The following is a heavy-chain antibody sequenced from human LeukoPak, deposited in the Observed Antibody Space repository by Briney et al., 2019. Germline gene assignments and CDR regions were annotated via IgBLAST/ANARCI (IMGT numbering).Heavy chain of an antibody. Sequence: PGGSLRPSCAASGFTFSSYGMHWVRQAPGKGLEWVAFIRYDGSNKYYADSVKGRFTISRDNSKNTLYLQMNSLRAEDTAVYCCAKERASRGYSYGYEFDYWGQGTLVTVSS. CDR1: GFTFSSYG. J-gene: IGHJ4*02. CDR2: IRYDGSNK. CDR3: AKERASRGYSYGYEFDY. V-gene: IGHV3-30*02. D-gene: IGHD5-18*01.